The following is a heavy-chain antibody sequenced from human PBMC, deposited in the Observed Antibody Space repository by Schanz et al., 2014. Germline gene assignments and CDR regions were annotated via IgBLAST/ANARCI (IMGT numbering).Heavy chain of an antibody. CDR3: TRDRGALINHNDALDL. V-gene: IGHV3-30*04. Sequence: VQLLESGGGLVQPGGSLKLSCAASGFTFNDYAMHWVRQAPGQGLEKVAVTSTDGTKTYYAASVRGRFTISRDNSKNTVYLQMNSLRSEDTAVYYCTRDRGALINHNDALDLWGQGTMVSVSS. J-gene: IGHJ3*01. CDR2: TSTDGTKT. CDR1: GFTFNDYA. D-gene: IGHD3-16*01.